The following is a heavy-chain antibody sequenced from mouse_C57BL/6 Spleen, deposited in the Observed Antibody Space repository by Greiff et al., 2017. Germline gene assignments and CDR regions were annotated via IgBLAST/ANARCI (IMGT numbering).Heavy chain of an antibody. Sequence: VQLQQSGAELARPGASVKLSCKASGYTFTSYGISWVKQRTGQGLEWIGEIYPRSGNTYYNEKFKGKATLTADKSSSTAYMELRSLTSEDSAVYFCAHYYGSNRDFDYWGQGTTLTVSS. CDR1: GYTFTSYG. CDR3: AHYYGSNRDFDY. V-gene: IGHV1-81*01. J-gene: IGHJ2*01. D-gene: IGHD1-1*01. CDR2: IYPRSGNT.